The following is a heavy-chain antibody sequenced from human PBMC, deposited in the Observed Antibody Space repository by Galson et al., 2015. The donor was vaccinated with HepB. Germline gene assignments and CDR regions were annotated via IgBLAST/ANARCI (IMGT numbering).Heavy chain of an antibody. Sequence: LRLSCAASGFTFSSYAMSWVRQAPGKGLEWVSAISGSGGNTYYADSVKGRFTISRDNSKNTLYLQMNSLRVEDTAVYYCWKDRAESRGGSGSYHYWGQGTLVTVSS. CDR2: ISGSGGNT. CDR1: GFTFSSYA. V-gene: IGHV3-23*01. D-gene: IGHD3-10*01. CDR3: WKDRAESRGGSGSYHY. J-gene: IGHJ4*02.